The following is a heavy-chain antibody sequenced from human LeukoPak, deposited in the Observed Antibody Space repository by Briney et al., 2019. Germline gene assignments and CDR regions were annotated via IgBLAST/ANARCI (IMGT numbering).Heavy chain of an antibody. CDR3: ARTSDSSGYLFDDY. CDR1: GYTFTSYG. D-gene: IGHD3-22*01. CDR2: ISAYNGNT. J-gene: IGHJ4*02. Sequence: ASVKVSFKASGYTFTSYGISWVRQAPGQGLEWMGWISAYNGNTNYAQKLQGRVTITTDTSTSTAYMELRSLRSDDTAVYYCARTSDSSGYLFDDYWGQGTLVTASS. V-gene: IGHV1-18*01.